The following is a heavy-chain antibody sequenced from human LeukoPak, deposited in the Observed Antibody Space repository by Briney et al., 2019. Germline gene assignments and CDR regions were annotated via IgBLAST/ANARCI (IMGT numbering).Heavy chain of an antibody. V-gene: IGHV5-51*01. J-gene: IGHJ4*02. CDR2: IYPGDSDT. D-gene: IGHD6-19*01. CDR3: ARGDGQWRIDY. Sequence: PGESLKISCKGSGYSFTNYWIGWVRQMPGKGLEWMGFIYPGDSDTKYSPSFQGQVTISADKFISTAYLQWSSLKASDTATYYCARGDGQWRIDYWGQGTLVTVSS. CDR1: GYSFTNYW.